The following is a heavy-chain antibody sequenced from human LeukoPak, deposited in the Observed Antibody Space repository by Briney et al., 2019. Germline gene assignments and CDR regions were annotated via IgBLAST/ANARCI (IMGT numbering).Heavy chain of an antibody. J-gene: IGHJ4*02. CDR2: INPNSGGT. Sequence: GASVKVSCKASGYTFTDYYMHWVRQAPGQGLEWLGWINPNSGGTKYAQKFQGRVTMTRDTSITTAYMDLSSLGSDDTAVFYCVRKSATRRTSEFDYWGQGTPVTVSS. D-gene: IGHD2-15*01. V-gene: IGHV1-2*02. CDR3: VRKSATRRTSEFDY. CDR1: GYTFTDYY.